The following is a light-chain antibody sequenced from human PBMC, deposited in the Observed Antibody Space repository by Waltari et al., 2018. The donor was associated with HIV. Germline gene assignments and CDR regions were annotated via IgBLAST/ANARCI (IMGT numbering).Light chain of an antibody. J-gene: IGLJ3*02. V-gene: IGLV1-40*01. Sequence: QSVLTQPPSVSGALGQTVTISCTVSNPNIGSSYDVLWYQHLPGRVPKPLISRDRNRPSGVPDRFYGSKSGTSASLAISGLQAEDEAYYYCHSYDSKLSGSVFGGGTKLTVL. CDR3: HSYDSKLSGSV. CDR2: RDR. CDR1: NPNIGSSYD.